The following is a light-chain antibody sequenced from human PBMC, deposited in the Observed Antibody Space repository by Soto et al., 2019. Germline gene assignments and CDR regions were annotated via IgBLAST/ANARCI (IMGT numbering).Light chain of an antibody. CDR2: GIS. J-gene: IGKJ1*01. CDR1: HTISSSY. CDR3: QQYVTSSPRT. Sequence: EIVLTQSLGTLSLSPGERATLSCRASHTISSSYLAWYQQKPGQAPRLLMYGISRRATGIPDRSSGSGSGTDFTLTITRLEPEDFAVYYCQQYVTSSPRTFGQGTKV. V-gene: IGKV3-20*01.